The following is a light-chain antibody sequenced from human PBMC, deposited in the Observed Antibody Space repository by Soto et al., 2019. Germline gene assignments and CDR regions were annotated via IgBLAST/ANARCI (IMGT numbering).Light chain of an antibody. Sequence: EIVMTQSPLSPPVTPGELSSISCSSSQNLLNSTGYNYLDWYLQKPGQSPHLQIYLGSNRASGVPDRFSGSELGTDFTLKISIVEAEDVGVYHCMQALTAPPTFGQGTKVDIK. CDR2: LGS. V-gene: IGKV2-28*01. CDR3: MQALTAPPT. J-gene: IGKJ1*01. CDR1: QNLLNSTGYNY.